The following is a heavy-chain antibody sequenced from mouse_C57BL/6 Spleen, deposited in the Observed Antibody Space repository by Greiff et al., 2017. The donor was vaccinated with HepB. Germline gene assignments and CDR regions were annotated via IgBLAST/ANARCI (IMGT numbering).Heavy chain of an antibody. CDR3: ASPLFITTEDYFDY. J-gene: IGHJ2*01. Sequence: VQLKQSGPGLVKPSQSLSLTCSVTGYSITSGYYWNWIRQFPGNKLEWMGYISYDGSNNYNPSLKNRISITRDTSKNQFFLKLNSVTTEDTATYYCASPLFITTEDYFDYWGQGTTLTVSS. D-gene: IGHD1-1*01. V-gene: IGHV3-6*01. CDR2: ISYDGSN. CDR1: GYSITSGYY.